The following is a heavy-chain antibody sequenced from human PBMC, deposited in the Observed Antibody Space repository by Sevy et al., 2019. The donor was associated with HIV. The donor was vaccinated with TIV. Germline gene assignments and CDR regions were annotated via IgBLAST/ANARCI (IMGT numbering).Heavy chain of an antibody. CDR2: ISSGSSYI. J-gene: IGHJ4*02. CDR1: GFTFSNYF. V-gene: IGHV3-21*01. Sequence: GGSLRLSCAASGFTFSNYFMNWVRQAPGKGLEWVSSISSGSSYIFYADSLKGRFTISRDNAKNSLYLHMNSLRAEDTAVYYCARGDYYGSRYYFDYWGPGTLVTVSS. CDR3: ARGDYYGSRYYFDY. D-gene: IGHD3-10*01.